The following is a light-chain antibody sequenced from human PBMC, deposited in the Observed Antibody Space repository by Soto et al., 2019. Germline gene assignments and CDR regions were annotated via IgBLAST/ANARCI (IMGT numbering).Light chain of an antibody. CDR3: SSYTTSRIWV. CDR1: SSDVGDYNY. CDR2: EVS. Sequence: QSALTQPASVSGSPGQSITISCTGTSSDVGDYNYVSWYQQHPGKAPKLMIYEVSNRPSGISNRFSGSKSGNTASLTISGLQVEDEADYYCSSYTTSRIWVFGGGTQLTVL. V-gene: IGLV2-14*01. J-gene: IGLJ3*02.